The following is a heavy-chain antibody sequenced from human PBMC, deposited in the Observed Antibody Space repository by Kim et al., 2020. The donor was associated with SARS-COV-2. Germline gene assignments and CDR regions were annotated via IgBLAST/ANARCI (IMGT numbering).Heavy chain of an antibody. CDR1: GGSISSYY. V-gene: IGHV4-59*01. J-gene: IGHJ4*02. Sequence: SETLSLTCTVSGGSISSYYWSWIRQPPGKGLEWIGYIYYSGSTNYNPSLKSRVTISVDTSKNQFSLKLSSVTAADTAVYYCARTLGGVTVDYWGQGTLVTVSS. D-gene: IGHD2-8*02. CDR2: IYYSGST. CDR3: ARTLGGVTVDY.